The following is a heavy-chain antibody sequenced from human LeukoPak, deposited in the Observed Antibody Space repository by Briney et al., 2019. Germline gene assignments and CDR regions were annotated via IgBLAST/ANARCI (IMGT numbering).Heavy chain of an antibody. CDR2: ISGSGDST. CDR1: GFTFSSYG. D-gene: IGHD3-10*01. CDR3: ARGYPSSYWPDAFDI. V-gene: IGHV3-23*01. Sequence: PGGSLRLSCTGSGFTFSSYGMNWVRQAPGKGLEWVSGISGSGDSTYYPESAKGRFTISRDNSKNTLSLQMNSLRPEGTAIYYCARGYPSSYWPDAFDIRGQGTMVTVSS. J-gene: IGHJ3*02.